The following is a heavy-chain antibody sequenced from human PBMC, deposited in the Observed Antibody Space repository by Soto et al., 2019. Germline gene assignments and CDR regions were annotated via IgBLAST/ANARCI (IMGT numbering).Heavy chain of an antibody. V-gene: IGHV3-23*01. CDR2: ISGSGGST. CDR1: GLTINGYA. D-gene: IGHD5-12*01. CDR3: AKYRGSSYNYNPFDA. J-gene: IGHJ3*01. Sequence: GGSLRLSCEGTGLTINGYAMAWVRHAPEKGLEWVSSISGSGGSTYYAESVKGRFTISRDNSKNTLDLQLNSLRAEDTAVYYCAKYRGSSYNYNPFDAWGKGTMVTVSS.